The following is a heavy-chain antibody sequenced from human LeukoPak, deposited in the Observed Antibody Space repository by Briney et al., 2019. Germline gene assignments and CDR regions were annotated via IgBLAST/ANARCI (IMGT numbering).Heavy chain of an antibody. J-gene: IGHJ4*02. CDR3: ARERRSGYDYYFDY. CDR1: GYTFSSYA. D-gene: IGHD5-12*01. V-gene: IGHV1-3*01. Sequence: ASVKVSCKDSGYTFSSYARHWVRQATGQRVERMGWINAGNGNTKYSQKFQGRVTITRDTSASTAYMELSSLRSEDTAVYYCARERRSGYDYYFDYWGQGTLVTVSP. CDR2: INAGNGNT.